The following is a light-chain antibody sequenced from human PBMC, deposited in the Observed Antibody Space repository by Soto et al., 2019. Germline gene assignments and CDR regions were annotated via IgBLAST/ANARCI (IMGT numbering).Light chain of an antibody. J-gene: IGKJ4*01. CDR2: ATS. V-gene: IGKV1-27*01. Sequence: DVQMTQSPSSLSAFVGDRVTITCRASQGIAPYLAWFQQKPGQVPKPLIYATSTLQSGVPSRFSGSGSGTDFTLTISSLQPEDVATYYCQKYNSAPLTFGGGTKVEIK. CDR3: QKYNSAPLT. CDR1: QGIAPY.